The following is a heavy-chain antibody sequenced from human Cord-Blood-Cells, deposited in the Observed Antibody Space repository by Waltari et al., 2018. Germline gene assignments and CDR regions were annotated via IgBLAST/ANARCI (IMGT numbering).Heavy chain of an antibody. CDR1: GFTFSNAW. Sequence: EVQLVESGGGVVKPGGSLSLSCAASGFTFSNAWMGWVRQAPGKGLEWVGRIKSKTDGGTTDYAAPVKGRFTISRDDSKNTLYLQMNSLKTEDTAVYYCTTEWGSGSYFDYWGQGTLVTVSS. J-gene: IGHJ4*02. D-gene: IGHD1-26*01. CDR2: IKSKTDGGTT. V-gene: IGHV3-15*01. CDR3: TTEWGSGSYFDY.